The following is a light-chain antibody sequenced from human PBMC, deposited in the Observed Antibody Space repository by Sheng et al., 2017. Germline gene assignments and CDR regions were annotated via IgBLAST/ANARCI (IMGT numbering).Light chain of an antibody. Sequence: QPALTQSRSVSGSPGQSVTISCTGTSADIGNYNSVSWYQQHPGKAPKVIIYDVAKRPSGVPDRFSGSKSGSTASLTISGLQAEDEADYYCCSYAGNYTSYVFGTGTTVTV. CDR3: CSYAGNYTSYV. V-gene: IGLV2-11*01. CDR2: DVA. J-gene: IGLJ1*01. CDR1: SADIGNYNS.